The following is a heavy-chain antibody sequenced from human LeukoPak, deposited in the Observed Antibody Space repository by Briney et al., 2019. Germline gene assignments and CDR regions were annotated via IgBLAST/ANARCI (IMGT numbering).Heavy chain of an antibody. CDR1: GFSLSTSGVG. CDR2: IYWDDDK. V-gene: IGHV2-5*02. J-gene: IGHJ5*02. CDR3: VHRRGPRNWFDP. Sequence: ESGPTLVKPTQTLTLTCTFSGFSLSTSGVGVGWIRQPPGKALEWLVLIYWDDDKRYSPSLKSRLTITKDTSKNQVVLTMTNMDPVDTATYYCVHRRGPRNWFDPWGQGTLVTVSS.